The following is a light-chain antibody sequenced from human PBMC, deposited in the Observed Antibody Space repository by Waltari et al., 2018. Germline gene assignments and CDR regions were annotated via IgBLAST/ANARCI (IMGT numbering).Light chain of an antibody. CDR1: QSISNW. Sequence: DIQMTQSPSTLSASVGDRFTITCRASQSISNWLAWYQQKPGKAPKLLIYKASTLESGVPSRFSGSGSGTEFTLTISSLQPDDFVTYDCQQYNSYSLLTFGGGTKVEIK. CDR2: KAS. V-gene: IGKV1-5*03. J-gene: IGKJ4*01. CDR3: QQYNSYSLLT.